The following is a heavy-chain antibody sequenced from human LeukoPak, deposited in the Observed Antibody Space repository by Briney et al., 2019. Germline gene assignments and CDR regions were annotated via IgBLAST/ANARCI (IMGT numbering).Heavy chain of an antibody. CDR1: GGSISSSSYY. D-gene: IGHD6-19*01. Sequence: SETLSLTCTVSGGSISSSSYYWGWIRQPPGKGLEWIGSIYYSGSTYYNPSLKSRVTISVDTSKNQFSLKLSSVTAADTAVYYCARVHSSGWYKGWFDPWDQGTLVTVSS. CDR2: IYYSGST. V-gene: IGHV4-39*01. J-gene: IGHJ5*02. CDR3: ARVHSSGWYKGWFDP.